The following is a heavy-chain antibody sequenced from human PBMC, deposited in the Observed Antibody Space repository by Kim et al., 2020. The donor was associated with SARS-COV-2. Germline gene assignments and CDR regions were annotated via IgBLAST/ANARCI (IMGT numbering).Heavy chain of an antibody. D-gene: IGHD1-26*01. V-gene: IGHV1-69*13. CDR3: ALQSHPKWELPLHSDY. J-gene: IGHJ4*02. CDR2: IIPIFGTA. Sequence: SVKVSCKASGGTFSSYAISWVRQAPGQGLEWMGGIIPIFGTANYAQKFQGRVTITADESTSTAYMELSSLRSEDTAVYYCALQSHPKWELPLHSDYWGQGTLVTVSS. CDR1: GGTFSSYA.